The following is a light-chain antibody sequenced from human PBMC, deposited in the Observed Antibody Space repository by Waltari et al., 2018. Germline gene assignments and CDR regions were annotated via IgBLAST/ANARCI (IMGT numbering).Light chain of an antibody. CDR1: SSAVGSYNL. CDR2: EGS. CDR3: CSYAGREVV. Sequence: QSALTQTASASGSPGQSITISCTGTSSAVGSYNLVSWYQQPPGKAPKLMIYEGSKRPSGVSNRFSGSKSGNTASLTISGLQAEDEADYYCCSYAGREVVFGGGTKLTVL. V-gene: IGLV2-23*01. J-gene: IGLJ2*01.